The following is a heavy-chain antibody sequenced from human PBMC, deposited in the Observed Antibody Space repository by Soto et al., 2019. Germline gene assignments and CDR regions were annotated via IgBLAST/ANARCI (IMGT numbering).Heavy chain of an antibody. CDR3: ARMAVGNIVVVPDAIRGKFNFYGMDV. J-gene: IGHJ6*02. D-gene: IGHD2-2*02. Sequence: LQLQESGPGLVKSSETLSLTCTVSGGAIIASSFYWNWIRQPPWKALEWIWSVYFYVSTFLNPSINTRLMMSLDTSKNHFSLRLTSVNAADTAVYYCARMAVGNIVVVPDAIRGKFNFYGMDVWGQGNTVDVSS. CDR1: GGAIIASSFY. CDR2: VYFYVST. V-gene: IGHV4-39*02.